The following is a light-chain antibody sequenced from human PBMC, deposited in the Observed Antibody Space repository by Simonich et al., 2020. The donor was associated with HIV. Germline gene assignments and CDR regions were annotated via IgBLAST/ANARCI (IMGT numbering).Light chain of an antibody. V-gene: IGLV2-11*01. CDR2: AVS. J-gene: IGLJ2*01. CDR1: SSDVGGYNY. Sequence: QSALTQPRSVSGSPGQSVTISCTGTSSDVGGYNYVSWYQQHPGKAPKLMIYAVSQRPSGVSNLFSGSKSGNTASLTISGLQAEDEADYYCSSYTSSAIVVFGGGTKLTVL. CDR3: SSYTSSAIVV.